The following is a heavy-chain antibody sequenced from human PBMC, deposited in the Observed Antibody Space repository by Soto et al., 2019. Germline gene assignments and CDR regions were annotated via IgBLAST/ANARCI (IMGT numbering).Heavy chain of an antibody. D-gene: IGHD2-21*01. V-gene: IGHV1-2*04. Sequence: ASVKVSCKASGYTFTGYYMHWVRQAPGQGLEWMGWINPNSGGTNYAQKFQGWVTMTRDTSISTAYMELSRLRSDDTAVYYCAREKLAYCGGDCYSGFDYWGQGTLVTVSS. CDR2: INPNSGGT. CDR1: GYTFTGYY. J-gene: IGHJ4*02. CDR3: AREKLAYCGGDCYSGFDY.